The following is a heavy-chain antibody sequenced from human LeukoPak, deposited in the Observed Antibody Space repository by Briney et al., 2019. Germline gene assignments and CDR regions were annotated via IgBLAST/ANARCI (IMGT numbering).Heavy chain of an antibody. CDR2: INHSGST. D-gene: IGHD5-24*01. CDR1: GGSFSGYY. J-gene: IGHJ3*02. Sequence: SETLSLTCAVYGGSFSGYYWSWIRQPPGKGLEWIGEINHSGSTNYNPSLKSRVTISVDTSKNQFSLKLSSVTAADTAVYYCARTSRSGWLRYHHDAFDIWGQGTMVTVSS. CDR3: ARTSRSGWLRYHHDAFDI. V-gene: IGHV4-34*01.